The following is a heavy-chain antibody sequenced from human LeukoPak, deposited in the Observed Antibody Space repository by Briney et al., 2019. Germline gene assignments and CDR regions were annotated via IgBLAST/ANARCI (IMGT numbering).Heavy chain of an antibody. CDR3: AKASDFDSSGFPIDVFDF. Sequence: PGGSLRLSCAASGFTFSTFDMSWVRQAPGKGLQWVSTISGAGGTTLFADSVKGRFSISRDNSNNKVFLQMNSLRVEDTAVYYCAKASDFDSSGFPIDVFDFWGQGLLVSAAS. V-gene: IGHV3-23*01. D-gene: IGHD3-22*01. CDR2: ISGAGGTT. J-gene: IGHJ4*02. CDR1: GFTFSTFD.